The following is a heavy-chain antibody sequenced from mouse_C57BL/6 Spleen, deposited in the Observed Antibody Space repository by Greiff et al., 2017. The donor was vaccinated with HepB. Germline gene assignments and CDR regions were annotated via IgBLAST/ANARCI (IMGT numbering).Heavy chain of an antibody. D-gene: IGHD2-4*01. CDR3: AIYYDYDAFAY. J-gene: IGHJ3*01. CDR1: GFTFSDYY. V-gene: IGHV5-16*01. CDR2: INYDGSST. Sequence: EVQLVESEGGLVQPGSSMKLSCTASGFTFSDYYMAWVRQVPEKGLEWVANINYDGSSTYYLDSLKSRFIISRDNAKNILYLQMSSLKSEDTATYYCAIYYDYDAFAYWGQGTLVTVSA.